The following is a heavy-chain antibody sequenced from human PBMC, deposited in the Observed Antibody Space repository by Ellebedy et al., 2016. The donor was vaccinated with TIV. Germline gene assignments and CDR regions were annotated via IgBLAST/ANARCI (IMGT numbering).Heavy chain of an antibody. CDR2: MYTVGTT. CDR3: ARAYSNGRLSD. V-gene: IGHV3-53*01. Sequence: GGSLRLXXAASGFNVSGNYMTWVRQAPRKGLEWVSVMYTVGTTYYAVSDSVKGRFSISRDNSKNTLYLQMNSPRVEDTAVYYCARAYSNGRLSDWGQGTLVTVSS. CDR1: GFNVSGNY. J-gene: IGHJ4*02. D-gene: IGHD6-19*01.